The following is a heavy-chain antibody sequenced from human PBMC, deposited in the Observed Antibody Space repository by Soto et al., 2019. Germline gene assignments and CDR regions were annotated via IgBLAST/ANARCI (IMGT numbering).Heavy chain of an antibody. CDR3: ARVYCSGGSCYGIDY. CDR2: INPTSST. Sequence: QVQLVQSGAEVKKPGASVKVSCKASGYTFTSYYMHWVRQAPGQGLEWMGIINPTSSTSYAQKFHGRVTMSRDTSTRTVYMDLSSLRSEDTAVYYCARVYCSGGSCYGIDYSGQGTLVTVSS. V-gene: IGHV1-46*01. D-gene: IGHD2-15*01. CDR1: GYTFTSYY. J-gene: IGHJ4*02.